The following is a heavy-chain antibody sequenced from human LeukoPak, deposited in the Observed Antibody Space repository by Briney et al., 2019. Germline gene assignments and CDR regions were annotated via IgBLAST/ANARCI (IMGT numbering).Heavy chain of an antibody. Sequence: ASVKVSCKASGYTFTSYDINWGRQATGQGLEWMGWMNPNSANTGYAQNFQGRVTMTRNTSISTAYMELSSLRSEDTAVYYCAIRFSRGSGSAIDYWGQGTLVTVSS. D-gene: IGHD3-10*01. CDR1: GYTFTSYD. J-gene: IGHJ4*02. CDR3: AIRFSRGSGSAIDY. CDR2: MNPNSANT. V-gene: IGHV1-8*01.